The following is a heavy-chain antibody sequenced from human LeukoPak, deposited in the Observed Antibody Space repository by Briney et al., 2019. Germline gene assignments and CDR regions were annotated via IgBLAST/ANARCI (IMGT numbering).Heavy chain of an antibody. CDR3: AKARVATIGIFDY. CDR1: GFTFDDYA. CDR2: ISWNSGSI. J-gene: IGHJ4*02. D-gene: IGHD5-12*01. Sequence: GGSLRLSCAASGFTFDDYAMHWVRQAPGKGLEWVSGISWNSGSIGYADSVKGRFTISRDNAKNSLCLQMNSLRAEDTALYYCAKARVATIGIFDYWGQGTLVTVSS. V-gene: IGHV3-9*01.